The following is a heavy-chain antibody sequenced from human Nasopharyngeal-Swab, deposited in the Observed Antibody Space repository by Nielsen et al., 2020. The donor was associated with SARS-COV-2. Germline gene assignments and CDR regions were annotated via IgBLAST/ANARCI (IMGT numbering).Heavy chain of an antibody. V-gene: IGHV3-23*01. Sequence: GSLKISCAASEFTFSSHPMSWVRQAPGKGLEWVSAISGSGGSTYYADSVKGRFTISRDNSKNTLYLQMNSLKTEDTAVYYCTTDSVGWLVTYWGQGTLVTVSS. CDR3: TTDSVGWLVTY. J-gene: IGHJ4*02. D-gene: IGHD6-19*01. CDR1: EFTFSSHP. CDR2: ISGSGGST.